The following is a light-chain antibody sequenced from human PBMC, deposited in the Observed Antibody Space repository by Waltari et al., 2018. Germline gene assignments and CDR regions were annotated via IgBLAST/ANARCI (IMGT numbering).Light chain of an antibody. CDR1: QSSSSY. V-gene: IGKV1-39*01. CDR2: AAS. J-gene: IGKJ1*01. CDR3: QQSYSNSRT. Sequence: DIQMTQSPSSLSASVGDRVTITCRASQSSSSYLKWYQQKPGKAPKPLTYAASNLQSGVPSRFSGSGSGTDFTLTIRSLQPEDFATYYCQQSYSNSRTFGQGTKVEIK.